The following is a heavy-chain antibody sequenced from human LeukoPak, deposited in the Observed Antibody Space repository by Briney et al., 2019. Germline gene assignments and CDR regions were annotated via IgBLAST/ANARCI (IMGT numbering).Heavy chain of an antibody. J-gene: IGHJ4*02. Sequence: PGRSLRLSCAASGFDFSRYVIHWVRQGPGKWLEWVTVISPEGYMKDYADSVKGRFTVSRDNSKNTVYLQMNSLSAEDTSRYYCARGNLYTAATIEDYWGQGTLVTVSS. CDR1: GFDFSRYV. CDR3: ARGNLYTAATIEDY. D-gene: IGHD3-16*01. CDR2: ISPEGYMK. V-gene: IGHV3-30-3*01.